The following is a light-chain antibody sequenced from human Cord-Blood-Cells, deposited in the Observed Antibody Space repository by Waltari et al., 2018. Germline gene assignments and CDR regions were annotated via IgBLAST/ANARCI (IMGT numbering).Light chain of an antibody. J-gene: IGLJ3*02. V-gene: IGLV2-23*01. CDR3: CSYAGSSTWV. CDR2: EGS. CDR1: SSDVGSYNL. Sequence: QSALTQPAPVPGSPGQSTTISCTGTSSDVGSYNLFSWYQQHPGKAPKLMIYEGSKRPSGVSNRFSGSKSGNTASLTISGLQAEDEADYYCCSYAGSSTWVFGGGTKLTVL.